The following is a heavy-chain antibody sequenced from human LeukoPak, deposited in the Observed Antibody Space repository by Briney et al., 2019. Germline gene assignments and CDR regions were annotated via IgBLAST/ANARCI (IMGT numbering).Heavy chain of an antibody. Sequence: GGSLRLSCVASGFAFSAYWMHWVRQAPGEGLVWVSRINGDGTETTYADSVKGRLSVSRDNAKNTVYLQMNSVRVEDTAVYYCSRGWIMGGRTEVALEYWGQGILVTVSS. J-gene: IGHJ4*02. CDR1: GFAFSAYW. CDR2: INGDGTET. CDR3: SRGWIMGGRTEVALEY. V-gene: IGHV3-74*01. D-gene: IGHD1-1*01.